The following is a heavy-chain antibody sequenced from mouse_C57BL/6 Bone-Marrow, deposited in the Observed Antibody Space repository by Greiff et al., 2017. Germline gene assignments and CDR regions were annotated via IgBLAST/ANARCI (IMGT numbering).Heavy chain of an antibody. CDR2: IDPSDSYT. J-gene: IGHJ1*03. Sequence: QVQLQQPGAELVMPGASVKLSCKASGYTFTSYWMHWVKQRPGQGLEWIGEIDPSDSYTNYNQKFKGKSTLTVDKSSSTAYMQLSSLTSEDSAVYDCAREGGTTVVATGGLAGTWYFDVWGTGTTVTVSS. CDR3: AREGGTTVVATGGLAGTWYFDV. CDR1: GYTFTSYW. D-gene: IGHD1-1*01. V-gene: IGHV1-69*01.